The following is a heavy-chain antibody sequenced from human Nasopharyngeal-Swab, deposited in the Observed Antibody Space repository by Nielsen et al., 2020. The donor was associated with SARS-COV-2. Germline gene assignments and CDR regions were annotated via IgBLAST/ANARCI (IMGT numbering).Heavy chain of an antibody. D-gene: IGHD3-10*01. CDR3: ARGSIRGIIISDFDY. CDR2: ISSSSSYT. Sequence: GESLQISCAASGFTFSAYYMTWIRQAPGKGLEWVSYISSSSSYTNYADSVKGRFTISRDNAKNSLYLQMNSLRADDTAVYYCARGSIRGIIISDFDYWGQGTLVTVSS. J-gene: IGHJ4*02. V-gene: IGHV3-11*05. CDR1: GFTFSAYY.